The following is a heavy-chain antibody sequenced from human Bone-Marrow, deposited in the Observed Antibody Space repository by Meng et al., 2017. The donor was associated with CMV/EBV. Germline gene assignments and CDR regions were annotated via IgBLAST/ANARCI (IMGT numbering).Heavy chain of an antibody. CDR1: GFTFSNAW. CDR3: MEGDYFDY. D-gene: IGHD1-1*01. V-gene: IGHV3-15*01. Sequence: GESLKISCAASGFTFSNAWMSWVRQAPGKGLEWVGRIKSKTDGGTTDYAAPVKGRFTISRDDSKNTLYLQMNSLKTEDTAVYYCMEGDYFDYWGQGTLVTVSS. J-gene: IGHJ4*02. CDR2: IKSKTDGGTT.